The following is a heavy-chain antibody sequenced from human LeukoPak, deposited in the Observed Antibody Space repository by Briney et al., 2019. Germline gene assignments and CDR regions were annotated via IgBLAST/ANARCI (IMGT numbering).Heavy chain of an antibody. J-gene: IGHJ4*02. CDR3: ASRIVGTPDYFDY. V-gene: IGHV3-7*01. CDR1: GFTFSSHC. CDR2: IMQDGNDK. Sequence: PGGSLRLSCAASGFTFSSHCMSWVRQAPGKGLEWVANIMQDGNDKYYVASVKGRFTISRDNAKNSLYLQLNSLRVEDTAVYYCASRIVGTPDYFDYWGQGTLVTVSS. D-gene: IGHD1-26*01.